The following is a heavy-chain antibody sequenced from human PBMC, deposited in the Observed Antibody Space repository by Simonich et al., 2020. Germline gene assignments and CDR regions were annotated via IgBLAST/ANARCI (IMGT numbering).Heavy chain of an antibody. D-gene: IGHD7-27*01. Sequence: QVQLQESGPGLVKPSETLSLTCTVSGGSISSYYWSWIRQPPGKGLEWIGYIYYSGSTNYTPSLKSRVTIAVDTSKNQFSLKLSSVTAADTAVYYCARGNWGFDYWGQGTLVTVSS. CDR2: IYYSGST. J-gene: IGHJ4*02. V-gene: IGHV4-59*08. CDR1: GGSISSYY. CDR3: ARGNWGFDY.